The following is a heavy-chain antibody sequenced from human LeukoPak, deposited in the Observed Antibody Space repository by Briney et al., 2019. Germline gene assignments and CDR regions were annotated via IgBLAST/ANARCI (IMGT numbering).Heavy chain of an antibody. CDR1: GYTFTSYD. Sequence: ASVKVSCKASGYTFTSYDINWVRRATGQGLGWMGWMNPNSGNTGYAQKFQGRVTMTRNTSISTAYMELSSLRSEDMAVYYCARGLVGVYWYFDLWGRGTLVTVSS. CDR2: MNPNSGNT. CDR3: ARGLVGVYWYFDL. D-gene: IGHD2-2*01. J-gene: IGHJ2*01. V-gene: IGHV1-8*01.